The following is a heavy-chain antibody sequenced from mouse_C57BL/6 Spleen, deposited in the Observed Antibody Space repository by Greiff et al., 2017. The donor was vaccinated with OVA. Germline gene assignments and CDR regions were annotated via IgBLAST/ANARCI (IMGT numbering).Heavy chain of an antibody. D-gene: IGHD1-1*01. CDR1: GYTFTDYN. Sequence: VQLQQSGPELVKPGASVKIPCKASGYTFTDYNMDWVKQSHGKSLEWIGDINPNNGGTIYNQKFKGKATLTVDKSSSTAYMELRSLTSEDTAVYYCARRITTVVAPYFDVWGTGTTVTVSS. CDR3: ARRITTVVAPYFDV. CDR2: INPNNGGT. J-gene: IGHJ1*03. V-gene: IGHV1-18*01.